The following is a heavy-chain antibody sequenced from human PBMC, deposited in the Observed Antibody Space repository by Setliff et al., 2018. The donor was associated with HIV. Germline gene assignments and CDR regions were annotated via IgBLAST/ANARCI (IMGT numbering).Heavy chain of an antibody. CDR2: TRNRANNYIT. CDR1: GFSLSDYY. CDR3: VRAAAGLDV. Sequence: PGGSLRLSCAVSGFSLSDYYMDWVRQAPGKGLEWVGRTRNRANNYITDHATSVQGRFTISRDYSKDSLFLQMDNLETEDTAVYYSVRAAAGLDVWSQGIRVTVSS. J-gene: IGHJ4*02. V-gene: IGHV3-72*01.